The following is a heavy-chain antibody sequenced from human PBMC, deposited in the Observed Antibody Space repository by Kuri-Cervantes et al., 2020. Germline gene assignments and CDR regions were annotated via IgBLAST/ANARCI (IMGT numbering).Heavy chain of an antibody. CDR1: GFTFSSYG. D-gene: IGHD4-23*01. J-gene: IGHJ4*02. Sequence: LSLTCAASGFTFSSYGMHWVRQAPGKGLEWVAVIWYDGSNKYYADSVKGRFTISRDNSKNTLYLQMNSLRAEDTAVYYCASGGNSHFDYWGQGTLVTVSS. CDR2: IWYDGSNK. V-gene: IGHV3-33*01. CDR3: ASGGNSHFDY.